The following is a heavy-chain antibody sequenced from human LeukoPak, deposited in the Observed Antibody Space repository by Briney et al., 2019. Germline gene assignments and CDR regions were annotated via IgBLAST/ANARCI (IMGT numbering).Heavy chain of an antibody. D-gene: IGHD6-25*01. V-gene: IGHV3-74*01. Sequence: PGGSLRLSCAASGFTFSSYWMHWVRQAPGKGLVWVSRINSDGSSTSYADPVKGRFTISRDNAKNTLYLQMNSLRAEDTAVYYRARRSAAKDAFDIWGQGTMVTVSS. CDR2: INSDGSST. J-gene: IGHJ3*02. CDR3: ARRSAAKDAFDI. CDR1: GFTFSSYW.